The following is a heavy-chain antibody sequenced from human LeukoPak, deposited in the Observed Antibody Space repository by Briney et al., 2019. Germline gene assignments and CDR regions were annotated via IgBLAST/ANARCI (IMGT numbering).Heavy chain of an antibody. D-gene: IGHD3-3*01. CDR2: ISYDGSNK. J-gene: IGHJ3*02. Sequence: SGGSLRLSCAASGFTFSSYAMHWVRQAPGKGLEWVAVISYDGSNKYYADSVKGRFTISRDNSKNTLYLQMNSLRAEDTAVYYCARKFTIFGVAYDAFDIWGQGTMVTVSS. CDR1: GFTFSSYA. V-gene: IGHV3-30-3*01. CDR3: ARKFTIFGVAYDAFDI.